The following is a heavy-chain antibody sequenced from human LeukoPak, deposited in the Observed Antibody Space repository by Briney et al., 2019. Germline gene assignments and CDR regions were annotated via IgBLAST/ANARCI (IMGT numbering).Heavy chain of an antibody. J-gene: IGHJ4*02. CDR3: ARPRLFGEVFDY. V-gene: IGHV3-7*01. CDR1: GFSFSSYW. D-gene: IGHD3-16*01. Sequence: GGSLRLSCVASGFSFSSYWMSWVRRSPGKGLEGVADINQGGSDEKYVDSVKGRFTASRDNAKSSLYLQMNNLRAEDTAVYYCARPRLFGEVFDYCGQGTLVTVSS. CDR2: INQGGSDE.